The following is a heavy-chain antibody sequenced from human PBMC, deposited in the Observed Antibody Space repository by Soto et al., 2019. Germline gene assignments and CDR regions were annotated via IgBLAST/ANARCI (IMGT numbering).Heavy chain of an antibody. CDR2: ISAYNGNT. J-gene: IGHJ6*02. Sequence: ASVKVSCKASGYTFTSYGISWVRQAPGQGLEWMGWISAYNGNTNYAQKLQGRVTMTTDTSTSTAYMELRSLRSDDTAVYYCARWGIAVAGTSYDYYGLDVWGQGTTVTVSS. V-gene: IGHV1-18*01. CDR1: GYTFTSYG. D-gene: IGHD6-19*01. CDR3: ARWGIAVAGTSYDYYGLDV.